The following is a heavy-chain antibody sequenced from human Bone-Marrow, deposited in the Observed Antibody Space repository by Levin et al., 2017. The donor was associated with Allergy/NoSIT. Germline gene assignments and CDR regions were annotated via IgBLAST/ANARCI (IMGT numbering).Heavy chain of an antibody. Sequence: SETLSLTCTVSGGAITGYYWSWVRQPPGKGLEWIGYIYYSGSTNYNPSLKSRVTISVDTSKNKFSLKLSSMTAADTAVYYCARGHRPAPGKVVAGTLDSWGQGTLVTVSS. J-gene: IGHJ5*01. D-gene: IGHD6-19*01. CDR1: GGAITGYY. CDR2: IYYSGST. CDR3: ARGHRPAPGKVVAGTLDS. V-gene: IGHV4-59*01.